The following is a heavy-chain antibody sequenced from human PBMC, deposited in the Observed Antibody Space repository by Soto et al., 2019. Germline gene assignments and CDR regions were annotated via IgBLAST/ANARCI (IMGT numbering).Heavy chain of an antibody. V-gene: IGHV3-30-3*01. J-gene: IGHJ6*02. CDR3: ARDTERLRYFDWLGHYYYYYGMDV. D-gene: IGHD3-9*01. CDR2: ISYDGSNK. CDR1: GFTFSSYA. Sequence: GGSLRLSCAASGFTFSSYAMHWVRQAPGKGLEWVAVISYDGSNKYYADSVKGRFTISRDNSKNTLYLQMNSLRAEDTAVYYCARDTERLRYFDWLGHYYYYYGMDVWGQGTTVTVSS.